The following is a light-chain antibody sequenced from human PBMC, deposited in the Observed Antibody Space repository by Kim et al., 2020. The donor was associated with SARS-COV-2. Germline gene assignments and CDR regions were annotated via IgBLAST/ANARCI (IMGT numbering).Light chain of an antibody. V-gene: IGKV3-20*01. CDR3: QQYDRSPYT. CDR2: GTS. Sequence: EIVLTRSPGTLSLSPGERATLSCRASQSVASNHLAWFQQKPGQAPRLLVYGTSSRATGIPDRFSGSGSGTDFTLTISRLEPEDFAIYYCQQYDRSPYTFGQGTKLEI. J-gene: IGKJ2*01. CDR1: QSVASNH.